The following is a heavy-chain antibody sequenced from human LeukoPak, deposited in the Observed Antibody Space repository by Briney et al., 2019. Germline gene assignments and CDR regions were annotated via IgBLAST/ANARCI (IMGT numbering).Heavy chain of an antibody. V-gene: IGHV3-23*01. CDR3: AKVSRDSSQFFHGLRGSYFDY. D-gene: IGHD3-22*01. CDR1: GFTFSSYA. Sequence: PGGSLRLSCAASGFTFSSYAMSWVRQAPGKGLEWVSAISGSGGSTYYADSVKGRFTISRDNSKNTLYLQMNSLRAEDTAVYYCAKVSRDSSQFFHGLRGSYFDYWGQGTLVTVSS. CDR2: ISGSGGST. J-gene: IGHJ4*02.